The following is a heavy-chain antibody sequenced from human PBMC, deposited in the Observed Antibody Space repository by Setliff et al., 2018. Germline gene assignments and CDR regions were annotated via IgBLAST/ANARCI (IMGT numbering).Heavy chain of an antibody. J-gene: IGHJ4*02. CDR3: ARGPLAPFDY. V-gene: IGHV3-48*03. CDR1: GFTLRSYE. Sequence: GGSPRLSCAASGFTLRSYEMNWVRQAPGKGLEWVSYISYGSTIFYADSVKGRFTSSRDNARNSVFLQMNNLRVEDTAIYYCARGPLAPFDYWGRGILVTVSS. CDR2: ISYGSTI. D-gene: IGHD6-13*01.